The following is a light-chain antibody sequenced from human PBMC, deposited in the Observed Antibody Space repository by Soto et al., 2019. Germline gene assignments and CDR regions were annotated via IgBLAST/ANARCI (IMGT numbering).Light chain of an antibody. Sequence: EVVLTQSPGTLSLSPGERATRSCRASESVISSYLAWYQHHPGQAPRLLIYAASSRATGIPDRFSGSGSGTDFTLTITRLEPEDFAVYYCQQYGNPPQTFGQGTKLEIK. V-gene: IGKV3-20*01. CDR2: AAS. CDR1: ESVISSY. J-gene: IGKJ2*01. CDR3: QQYGNPPQT.